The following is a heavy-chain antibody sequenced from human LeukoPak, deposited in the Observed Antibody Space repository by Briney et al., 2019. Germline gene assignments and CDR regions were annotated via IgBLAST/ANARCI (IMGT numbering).Heavy chain of an antibody. V-gene: IGHV1-2*02. D-gene: IGHD6-6*01. CDR3: ARDGSSSSVAYYYYYMDV. J-gene: IGHJ6*03. CDR1: GYTFTSYG. CDR2: INPNSGGT. Sequence: ASVKVSCKASGYTFTSYGISWVRQAPGQGLEWMGWINPNSGGTNYAQKFQGRVTMTRDTSISTAYMELSRLRSDDTAVYYCARDGSSSSVAYYYYYMDVWGKGTTVTVSS.